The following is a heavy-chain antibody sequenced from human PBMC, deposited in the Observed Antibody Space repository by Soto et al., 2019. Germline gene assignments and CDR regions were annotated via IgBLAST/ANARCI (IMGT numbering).Heavy chain of an antibody. CDR1: GFTFSSYA. J-gene: IGHJ4*02. D-gene: IGHD5-18*01. CDR3: AKEHLKAGNTFGYPFDC. V-gene: IGHV3-23*01. CDR2: IGGSGDST. Sequence: PGGSLRLSCAASGFTFSSYAMSWVRQAPGKGLEWVSAIGGSGDSTYYADSVKGRFTISRDNSKNTLYLQMNSLRAEDTAVYYCAKEHLKAGNTFGYPFDCWGPGTLVTVSS.